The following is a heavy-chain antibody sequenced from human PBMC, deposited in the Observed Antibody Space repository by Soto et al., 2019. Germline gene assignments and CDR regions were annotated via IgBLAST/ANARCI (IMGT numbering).Heavy chain of an antibody. CDR2: IGTAGDT. V-gene: IGHV3-13*04. J-gene: IGHJ2*01. Sequence: EVQLVESGGGLVQPGGSLRLSCAASGFTFSSYDMHWVRQATGKGLEWVSAIGTAGDTYYPGSVKGRFTISRENAKNSLYLQMNSLLAGDTAVYYCARGGVDGVTANWYFDLWGRGTLVTVSS. CDR1: GFTFSSYD. D-gene: IGHD2-21*02. CDR3: ARGGVDGVTANWYFDL.